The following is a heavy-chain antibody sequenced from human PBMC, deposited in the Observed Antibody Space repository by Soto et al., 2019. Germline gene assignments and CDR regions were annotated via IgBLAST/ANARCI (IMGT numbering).Heavy chain of an antibody. CDR3: ARPGYCSGGSCYWLDAFDI. CDR2: IIPILGIA. J-gene: IGHJ3*02. CDR1: GVTFSSYT. Sequence: GASVKVSCKASGVTFSSYTISWVRQAPGQGLEWMGRIIPILGIANYAQKFQGRVTITADKSTSTAYMELSSLRSGDTAVYYCARPGYCSGGSCYWLDAFDIWGQGTMVTVSS. V-gene: IGHV1-69*02. D-gene: IGHD2-15*01.